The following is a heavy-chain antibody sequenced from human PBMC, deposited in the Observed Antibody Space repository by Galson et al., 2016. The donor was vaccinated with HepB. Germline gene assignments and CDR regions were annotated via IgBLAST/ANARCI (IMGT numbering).Heavy chain of an antibody. D-gene: IGHD3-10*01. CDR1: RYNIANSW. CDR2: IDPIDSHT. CDR3: AGTYGSGEAGFDY. V-gene: IGHV5-10-1*01. Sequence: QSGAAAKKPGESLRISCKGSRYNIANSWITWVRQMSGKGPEWVGRIDPIDSHTTYSPSFQGHVTIPADKSISTAYLQWSSPKASDTAMYYCAGTYGSGEAGFDYWGQGTLVTVSS. J-gene: IGHJ4*02.